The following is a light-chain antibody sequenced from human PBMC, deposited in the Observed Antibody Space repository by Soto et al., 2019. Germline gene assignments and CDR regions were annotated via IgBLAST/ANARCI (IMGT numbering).Light chain of an antibody. CDR2: GNN. Sequence: QSVVTQPHSVSGAPGQRVTISCTGSSSNIGAGYDVHWYQQFPGTAPKLLIYGNNNRPSGVTDRFSGSKSGTSASLAITGLQAEDEADYYCQSFDTLLNSVVFGGGTKVTVL. CDR1: SSNIGAGYD. V-gene: IGLV1-40*01. CDR3: QSFDTLLNSVV. J-gene: IGLJ2*01.